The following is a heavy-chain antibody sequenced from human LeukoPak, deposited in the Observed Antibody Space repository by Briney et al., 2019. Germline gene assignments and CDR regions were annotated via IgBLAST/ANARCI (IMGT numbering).Heavy chain of an antibody. Sequence: ASVKVSCKASGYTFTSYAMHWVRQAPGQRLEWMGWINPNSGGTNYAQKFQGRVTMTRDTSISTAYMELSRLRSDDTAVYYCAVYHYYYMDVWGKGTTVTISS. V-gene: IGHV1-2*02. CDR1: GYTFTSYA. CDR2: INPNSGGT. CDR3: AVYHYYYMDV. J-gene: IGHJ6*03.